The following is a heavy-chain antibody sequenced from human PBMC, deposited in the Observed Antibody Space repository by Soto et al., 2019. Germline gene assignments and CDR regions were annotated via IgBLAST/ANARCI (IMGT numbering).Heavy chain of an antibody. J-gene: IGHJ4*02. V-gene: IGHV4-59*01. CDR3: ARAPPESTYYVDY. Sequence: PSETLSLTCTVSGGSISSYYWSWIRQPPGKGLEWIGYIYYSGSTNYNPSLKSRVTISVDTSKNQFSLKLSSVTAADTAVYYCARAPPESTYYVDYWGQGTLVTVSS. CDR1: GGSISSYY. CDR2: IYYSGST.